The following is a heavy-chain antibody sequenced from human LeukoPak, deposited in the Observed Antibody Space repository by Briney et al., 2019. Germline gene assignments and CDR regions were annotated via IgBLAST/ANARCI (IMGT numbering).Heavy chain of an antibody. V-gene: IGHV3-53*04. CDR2: IYSGGST. D-gene: IGHD3-10*01. CDR1: GFTFSSYG. Sequence: GGSLRLSCAASGFTFSSYGMHWVRQAPGEGLEWVSVIYSGGSTYYADSVKGRFTISRHNSKNTLYLQMNSLRAEDTAVYYCARGGGLFDPWGQGTLVTVSS. CDR3: ARGGGLFDP. J-gene: IGHJ5*02.